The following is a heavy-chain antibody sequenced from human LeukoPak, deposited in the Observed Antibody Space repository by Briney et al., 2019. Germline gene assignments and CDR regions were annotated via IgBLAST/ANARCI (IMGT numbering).Heavy chain of an antibody. Sequence: SETLSLTCTVSGGSISSYYWSWIRQPAGKGLEWIGRIYTSGSTNYNPSLKSRVTMSVDTSKNQSSLKLSSVTAADTAVYYCARDRRNYYDSSGFDYWGQGTLVTVSS. D-gene: IGHD3-22*01. CDR1: GGSISSYY. V-gene: IGHV4-4*07. CDR3: ARDRRNYYDSSGFDY. J-gene: IGHJ4*02. CDR2: IYTSGST.